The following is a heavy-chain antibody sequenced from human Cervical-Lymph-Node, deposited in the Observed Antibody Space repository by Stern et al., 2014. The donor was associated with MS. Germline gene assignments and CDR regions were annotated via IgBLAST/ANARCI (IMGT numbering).Heavy chain of an antibody. CDR1: GFIFTNAW. D-gene: IGHD1-1*01. CDR2: IKPKSGGGTN. V-gene: IGHV3-15*01. J-gene: IGHJ4*02. CDR3: TTDEVANVAY. Sequence: EVQLVESGGGLVKPGGSLRLSCAASGFIFTNAWMTWVRQAPGKGLEWVGRIKPKSGGGTNNYKTPVKSRFTISRDDSKNILVLQMNSLKTEDTGVYYCTTDEVANVAYWGQGTLVTVSS.